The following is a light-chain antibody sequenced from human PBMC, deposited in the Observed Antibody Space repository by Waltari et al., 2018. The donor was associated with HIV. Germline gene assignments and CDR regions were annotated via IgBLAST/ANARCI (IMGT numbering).Light chain of an antibody. J-gene: IGKJ1*01. CDR1: QGITNS. CDR2: AAS. CDR3: QQYYITPPTT. Sequence: DIQMTQSPSSLSASVGDRVTITCLASQGITNSLAWYQQKPGKAPKLLLYAASRLESGVPSRFSGSGSGTDYSLTISSLQPEDFAIYYCQQYYITPPTTFGQGTKVEIK. V-gene: IGKV1-NL1*01.